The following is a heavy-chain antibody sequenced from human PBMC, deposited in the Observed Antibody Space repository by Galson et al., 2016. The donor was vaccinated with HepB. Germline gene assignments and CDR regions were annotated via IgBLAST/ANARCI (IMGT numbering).Heavy chain of an antibody. J-gene: IGHJ3*02. V-gene: IGHV4/OR15-8*01. D-gene: IGHD2-21*02. CDR2: ICPTGST. Sequence: LRLSCVASGLTVSSNYMSWVRQAPGKGLEWIGEICPTGSTNYNPSLKSRVFMSVGQSKNQFSLKLTSVTAADMAVYYCAREMCDGDCTDAFDIWGQGTMVTVSS. CDR1: GLTVSSNY. CDR3: AREMCDGDCTDAFDI.